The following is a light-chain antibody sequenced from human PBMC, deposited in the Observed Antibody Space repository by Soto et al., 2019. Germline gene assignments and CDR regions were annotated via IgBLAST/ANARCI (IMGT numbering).Light chain of an antibody. CDR1: QSVSSY. V-gene: IGKV3-11*01. J-gene: IGKJ1*01. CDR2: DAS. Sequence: EIVLTQSPATLSLSPGERATLSCRASQSVSSYLAWYQQKPGQAPRLLIYDASNRATGIPARFSGSGSGTDFNLTISNLEPEDFAVYYCQQYGMSRWTFGQGTKVEVK. CDR3: QQYGMSRWT.